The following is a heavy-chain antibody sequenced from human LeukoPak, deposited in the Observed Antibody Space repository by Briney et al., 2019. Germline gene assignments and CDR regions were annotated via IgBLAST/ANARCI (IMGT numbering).Heavy chain of an antibody. CDR2: TYYRSKWYN. CDR3: ARLWFGELTYYYYGMDV. J-gene: IGHJ6*02. V-gene: IGHV6-1*01. Sequence: SQTLSLTCAISGDSVSSNSAAWNWIRQSPSRGLEWLGRTYYRSKWYNDYAVSVKSRITINPDTSKNQFPLQLNSVTPEDTAVYYCARLWFGELTYYYYGMDVWGQGTTVTVSS. CDR1: GDSVSSNSAA. D-gene: IGHD3-10*01.